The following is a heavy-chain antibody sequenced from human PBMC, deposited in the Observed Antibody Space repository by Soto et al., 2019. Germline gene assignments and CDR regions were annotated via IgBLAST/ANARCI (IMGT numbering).Heavy chain of an antibody. CDR1: GGSITSSSYY. CDR3: ARDLWGYCGTDCYPLDV. CDR2: MYNTGST. D-gene: IGHD2-21*02. V-gene: IGHV4-61*01. J-gene: IGHJ6*02. Sequence: SETLSLTCTVSGGSITSSSYYWGWIRQPPGKGLEWIGYMYNTGSTVYNPSFKSRVTISVDTSKNQFSLKLNSVTAADTAVYYCARDLWGYCGTDCYPLDVWGQGTTVTVSS.